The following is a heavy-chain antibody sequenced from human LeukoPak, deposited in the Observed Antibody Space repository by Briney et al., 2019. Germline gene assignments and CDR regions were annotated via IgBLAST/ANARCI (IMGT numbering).Heavy chain of an antibody. CDR3: ARAGNDILTGYYTPDY. D-gene: IGHD3-9*01. V-gene: IGHV4-59*01. Sequence: SETLSLTSTVSGGSISSYYWSWIRQPPGKGLEWIGYIYYSGSTNYNPSLKSRVTISVDTSKNQFSLKLSSVTAADTAVYYCARAGNDILTGYYTPDYWGQGTLVTVSS. CDR2: IYYSGST. J-gene: IGHJ4*02. CDR1: GGSISSYY.